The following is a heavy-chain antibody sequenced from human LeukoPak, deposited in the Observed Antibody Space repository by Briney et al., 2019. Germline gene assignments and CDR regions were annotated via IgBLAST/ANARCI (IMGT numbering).Heavy chain of an antibody. CDR1: GGSISSGGYS. J-gene: IGHJ5*02. CDR3: ARGPVVPAAMFP. V-gene: IGHV4-30-2*01. CDR2: IYHSGGT. Sequence: PSQTLSLTCAVSGGSISSGGYSWSWIRQPPGKGLEWIGYIYHSGGTYYNPSLKSRVTISVDRSKNQFSLKLSSVTAADTAVHYCARGPVVPAAMFPWGQGTLVTVSS. D-gene: IGHD2-2*01.